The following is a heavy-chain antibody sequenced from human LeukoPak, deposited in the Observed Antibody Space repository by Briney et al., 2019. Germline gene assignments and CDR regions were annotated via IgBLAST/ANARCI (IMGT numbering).Heavy chain of an antibody. V-gene: IGHV3-30-3*02. CDR1: GFTFSSYA. J-gene: IGHJ4*02. CDR3: AKNFGSSGWFQFDY. D-gene: IGHD6-19*01. CDR2: ISYDGSNK. Sequence: GRSLRLSCAASGFTFSSYAMHWVRQAPGKGLEWVAVISYDGSNKFYADSVKGRFTVSRDNSKNTLYLQMNSLRAEDTAVYYCAKNFGSSGWFQFDYWGQGTLVTVSS.